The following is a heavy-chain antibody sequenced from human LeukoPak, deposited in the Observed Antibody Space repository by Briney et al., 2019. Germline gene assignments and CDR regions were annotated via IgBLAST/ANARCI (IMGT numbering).Heavy chain of an antibody. CDR2: IYTSGNT. CDR3: AREVTRIGVIVVVTEVFDI. V-gene: IGHV4-4*07. D-gene: IGHD3-22*01. CDR1: GGSISSYY. Sequence: SETLSLTCTVSGGSISSYYWSWIRQPAGKGPEWIGRIYTSGNTNYNSSLKSRVSMSVDTSKNQFSLKMRSVTAADTAVYYCAREVTRIGVIVVVTEVFDIWGQGTMVTVSS. J-gene: IGHJ3*02.